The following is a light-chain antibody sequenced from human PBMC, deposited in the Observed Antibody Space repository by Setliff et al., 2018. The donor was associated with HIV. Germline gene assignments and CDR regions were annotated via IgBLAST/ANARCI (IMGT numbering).Light chain of an antibody. CDR2: SND. V-gene: IGLV1-40*01. J-gene: IGLJ3*02. CDR1: SSNIGAGYD. CDR3: QSYDSALSGSL. Sequence: QSALAQPPSVSGAPGQRVTISCTGSSSNIGAGYDVHWYQQVPGTAPKLLIHSNDNRPSGVPDRFSGSKSGTSASLAITGLQAGDEAVYYCQSYDSALSGSLFGGGTKVTVL.